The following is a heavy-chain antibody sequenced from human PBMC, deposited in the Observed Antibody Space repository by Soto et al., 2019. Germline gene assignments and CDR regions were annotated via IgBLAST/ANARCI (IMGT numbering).Heavy chain of an antibody. V-gene: IGHV3-7*01. D-gene: IGHD2-2*01. Sequence: AGGSLRLSCAASGFTFSSYWMSWVRQAPGKGLEGVANIKQDGSEKYYVDSVKGRFTISRDNAKNSLYLQMNSLRAEDTAVYYCARFLLDCIGSCYVGYYHYYMDVWGKGTTVTVSS. J-gene: IGHJ6*03. CDR1: GFTFSSYW. CDR2: IKQDGSEK. CDR3: ARFLLDCIGSCYVGYYHYYMDV.